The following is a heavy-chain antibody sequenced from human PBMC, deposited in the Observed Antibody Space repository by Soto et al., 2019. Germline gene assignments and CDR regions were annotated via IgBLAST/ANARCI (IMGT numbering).Heavy chain of an antibody. CDR3: ARDRAYCDSNGLFFDY. J-gene: IGHJ4*02. CDR2: IYYSGNT. Sequence: PSETLSLTCTVSGDSISDYYWSWIRQPPGKGLEWIGYIYYSGNTNYNPSLKSRVTISEDTSKNQFSLRLSSVTAADTAVYYCARDRAYCDSNGLFFDYWGQGALVTVS. V-gene: IGHV4-59*01. CDR1: GDSISDYY. D-gene: IGHD3-22*01.